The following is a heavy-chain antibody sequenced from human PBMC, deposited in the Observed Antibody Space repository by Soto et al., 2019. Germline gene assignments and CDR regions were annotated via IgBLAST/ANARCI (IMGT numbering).Heavy chain of an antibody. Sequence: XSVKVSWKASGGTFSRYGINWVRQAPGHGLEWMGGIIPLFGTANYAQKFQGRVTITADESTSTAHMELRSLRSEDTAVYYCARDYGHDCSGGNCYFYFWGQGTLVTVSS. V-gene: IGHV1-69*13. J-gene: IGHJ4*02. CDR2: IIPLFGTA. CDR1: GGTFSRYG. CDR3: ARDYGHDCSGGNCYFYF. D-gene: IGHD2-15*01.